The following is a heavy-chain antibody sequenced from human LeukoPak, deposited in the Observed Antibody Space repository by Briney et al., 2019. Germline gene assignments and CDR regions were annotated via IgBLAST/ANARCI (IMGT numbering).Heavy chain of an antibody. CDR3: AKDVGKWESLHFFDY. Sequence: GGSLRLSCLTSGFTFSTNAMSWVRQAPGKGLEWISGFSGSGASIYYADSVTGRFTISRDNSRNTLYLQMNSLRGDDTAVYYCAKDVGKWESLHFFDYWGQGTLVTVSS. V-gene: IGHV3-23*01. J-gene: IGHJ4*02. D-gene: IGHD1-26*01. CDR1: GFTFSTNA. CDR2: FSGSGASI.